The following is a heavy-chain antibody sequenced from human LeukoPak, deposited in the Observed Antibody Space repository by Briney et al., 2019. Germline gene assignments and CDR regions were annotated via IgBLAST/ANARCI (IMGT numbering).Heavy chain of an antibody. D-gene: IGHD1-26*01. J-gene: IGHJ4*02. CDR2: IYYSGST. Sequence: SETLSLTCTVSGGSISSGGYYWNWIRQPPGKGLEWIGYIYYSGSTNYNPSLKSRVTISVDTSKNQFSLKLSSVTAADTAVYYCARAAYSGSYHSDYWGQGTLVTVSS. V-gene: IGHV4-61*08. CDR1: GGSISSGGYY. CDR3: ARAAYSGSYHSDY.